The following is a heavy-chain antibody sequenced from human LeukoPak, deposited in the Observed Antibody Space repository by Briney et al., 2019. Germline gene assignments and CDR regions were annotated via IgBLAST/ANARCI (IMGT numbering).Heavy chain of an antibody. CDR1: GGSFSGYY. CDR3: ARILGAAAGRNFDY. V-gene: IGHV4-34*01. CDR2: INHSGGA. D-gene: IGHD6-13*01. Sequence: SETLSLTCAVSGGSFSGYYWTWIRQPPGKGLEWIGEINHSGGANYNPSLKSRVTISLDTSKNQFSLKLSSVTAADTAVYYCARILGAAAGRNFDYWGQGTLVTVSS. J-gene: IGHJ4*02.